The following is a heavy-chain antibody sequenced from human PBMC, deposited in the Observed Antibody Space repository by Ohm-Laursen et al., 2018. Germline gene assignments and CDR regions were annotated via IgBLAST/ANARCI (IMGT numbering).Heavy chain of an antibody. V-gene: IGHV3-23*01. CDR3: AKDRGSDRYFDV. CDR1: GFSFSNYG. CDR2: ISDSGGSA. J-gene: IGHJ2*01. Sequence: SLRLSCSASGFSFSNYGMTWVRQAPGKGLEWVSAISDSGGSAYYADSVKGRFTISRDNPKSTLYLQMNSLRSEDTAVYYCAKDRGSDRYFDVWGRGTLVTVSS. D-gene: IGHD3-10*01.